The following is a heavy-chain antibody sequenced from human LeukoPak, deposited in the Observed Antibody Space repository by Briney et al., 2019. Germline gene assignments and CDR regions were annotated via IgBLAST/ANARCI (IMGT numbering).Heavy chain of an antibody. CDR3: ARYCGGDCYGMDV. CDR2: IKQDGSEK. CDR1: EFTFSSYW. Sequence: RAGGSLRLSCTASEFTFSSYWMSWVRQAPGKGLEWVANIKQDGSEKDYVDSVRGRFTISRDNAKNSLYLQMNNLRAEDTAVYYCARYCGGDCYGMDVWGQGTTVTVSS. J-gene: IGHJ6*02. V-gene: IGHV3-7*01. D-gene: IGHD2-21*01.